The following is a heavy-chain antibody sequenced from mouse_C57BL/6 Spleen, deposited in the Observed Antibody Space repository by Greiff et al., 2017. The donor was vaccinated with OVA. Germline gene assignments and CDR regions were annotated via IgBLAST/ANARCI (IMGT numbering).Heavy chain of an antibody. CDR1: GYTFTSYW. J-gene: IGHJ2*02. V-gene: IGHV1-74*01. CDR3: SAYDGYSSFDY. D-gene: IGHD2-3*01. Sequence: VQLQHPGAELVKPGASVKVSCKASGYTFTSYWMHWVKQRPGQGLEWIGRIHTSDSDTNYNQKLKGQATLTVDKSSSKAYMQISRLTSEDSAVDYCSAYDGYSSFDYGGQGTSLTVSS. CDR2: IHTSDSDT.